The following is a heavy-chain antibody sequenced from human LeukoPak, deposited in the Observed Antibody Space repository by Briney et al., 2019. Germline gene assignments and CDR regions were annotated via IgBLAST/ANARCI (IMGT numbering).Heavy chain of an antibody. Sequence: ASVKVSCKASGYTFTSYAMHWVRQAPGQRLGWMGWINAGNGNTKYSQKFQGRVTITRDTSASTAYMELSSLRSEDTAVYYCARGEITMISPAVAFDPWGQGTLVTVSS. CDR2: INAGNGNT. D-gene: IGHD3-22*01. CDR3: ARGEITMISPAVAFDP. CDR1: GYTFTSYA. J-gene: IGHJ5*02. V-gene: IGHV1-3*01.